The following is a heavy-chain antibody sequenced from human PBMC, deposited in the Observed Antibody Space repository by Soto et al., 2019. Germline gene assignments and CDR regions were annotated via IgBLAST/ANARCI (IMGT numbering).Heavy chain of an antibody. Sequence: GSLRLSCGVSGFSFSGFAVNWVRQAPGKGLEWVGRTRTKASNYATAYGASVKGRFTISRDDSKNTAYLQINSLKIEDTAVYYCTRRRYYYYGLDVWGQGTAVTVSS. V-gene: IGHV3-73*01. CDR2: TRTKASNYAT. CDR3: TRRRYYYYGLDV. J-gene: IGHJ6*02. D-gene: IGHD6-25*01. CDR1: GFSFSGFA.